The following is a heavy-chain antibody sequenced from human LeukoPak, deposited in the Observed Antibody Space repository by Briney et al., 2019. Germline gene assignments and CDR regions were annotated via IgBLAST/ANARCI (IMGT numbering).Heavy chain of an antibody. CDR1: GYTFTNYG. J-gene: IGHJ4*02. CDR3: ARDNYDY. CDR2: IATHNDNK. Sequence: ASVTVSFKTSGYTFTNYGFSWVRQAPGKGLEWMGWIATHNDNKYYAEKLQGRLTMTTDTSTRTAYMELKGLRSDDTAVYYCARDNYDYWGQGTLVTVSS. D-gene: IGHD5-24*01. V-gene: IGHV1-18*01.